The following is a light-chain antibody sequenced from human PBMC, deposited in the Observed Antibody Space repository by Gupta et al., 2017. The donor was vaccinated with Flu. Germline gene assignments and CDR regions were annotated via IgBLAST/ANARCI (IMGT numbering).Light chain of an antibody. CDR2: EVS. CDR1: SSDIGIYNY. V-gene: IGLV2-14*01. CDR3: SSFTTSSTWV. J-gene: IGLJ3*02. Sequence: QSALTQPASVSGSPGQSITIYCTRTSSDIGIYNYVSWYQQPPGNAPKLLIYEVSNWPSGVSNRFSGSKSGNTASLTIAGLQAEDEADYYCSSFTTSSTWVFGGGTKLTVL.